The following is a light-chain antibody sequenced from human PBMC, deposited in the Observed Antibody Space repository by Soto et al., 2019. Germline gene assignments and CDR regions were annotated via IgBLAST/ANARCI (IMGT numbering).Light chain of an antibody. CDR3: HHYSSPPLP. V-gene: IGKV3-20*01. J-gene: IGKJ4*02. Sequence: ESVLTQSTTTLSLYPEKKAIPSCRASHSGSGDYLVWYRQKPGQAPRLPSYLASTRATCVPARFRGSGYGTYFTLTISSLQGEDCPVYYSHHYSSPPLPFGGGT. CDR1: HSGSGDY. CDR2: LAS.